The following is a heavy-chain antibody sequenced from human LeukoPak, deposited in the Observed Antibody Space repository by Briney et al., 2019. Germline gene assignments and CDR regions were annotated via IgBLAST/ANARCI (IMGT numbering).Heavy chain of an antibody. CDR2: FYSRGNT. J-gene: IGHJ5*02. V-gene: IGHV4-59*01. Sequence: SEILSLTCTVSGASINDYYWSWIRQPPGEGLEWIGYFYSRGNTKYNPSLKSRVTISIDTAKNQFSLKLSSVTPADTAVYYCAGEGGNWFDPWGQGTLVTVSS. D-gene: IGHD1-26*01. CDR1: GASINDYY. CDR3: AGEGGNWFDP.